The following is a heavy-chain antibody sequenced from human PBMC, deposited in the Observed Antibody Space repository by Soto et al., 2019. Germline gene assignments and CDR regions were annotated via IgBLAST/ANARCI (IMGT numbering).Heavy chain of an antibody. CDR2: ISHTGRT. CDR1: GSSITNSFY. J-gene: IGHJ4*02. V-gene: IGHV4-38-2*02. CDR3: ARILYDFWSGYYLHVDY. D-gene: IGHD3-3*01. Sequence: PSETLSLTCRVSGSSITNSFYWGWTRQSPEKGLEWIGSISHTGRTSYNPSLKSRVSISVDTSKNQFSLTLTSVTAADTAVYYCARILYDFWSGYYLHVDYWGQGTLVTVSS.